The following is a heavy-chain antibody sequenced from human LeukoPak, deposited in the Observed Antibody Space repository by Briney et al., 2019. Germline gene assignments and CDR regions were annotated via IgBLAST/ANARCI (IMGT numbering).Heavy chain of an antibody. CDR1: GGTFSSYA. CDR3: ARGHSYYYYYGMDV. V-gene: IGHV1-69*13. J-gene: IGHJ6*02. Sequence: GASAKVSCKASGGTFSSYAISWVRQAPGQGLEWMGGIIPIFGTANYAQKFQGRVTITADESTSTAYMELSSLRSEDTAVYYCARGHSYYYYYGMDVWGQGTTVTVSS. D-gene: IGHD2-21*01. CDR2: IIPIFGTA.